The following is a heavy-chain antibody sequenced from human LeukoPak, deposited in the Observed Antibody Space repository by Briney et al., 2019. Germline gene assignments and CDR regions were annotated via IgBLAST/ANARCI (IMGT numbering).Heavy chain of an antibody. J-gene: IGHJ6*02. V-gene: IGHV4-34*01. CDR2: INHSGST. Sequence: SETLSLTCAVYGGSFSGYYWSWIRQPPGKGLEWIGEINHSGSTNYNPSLKSRVTISVDTSKNQFSLKQSSVTAADTAVYYCARVDYPYYYGMDVWGQGTTVTVSS. CDR1: GGSFSGYY. CDR3: ARVDYPYYYGMDV.